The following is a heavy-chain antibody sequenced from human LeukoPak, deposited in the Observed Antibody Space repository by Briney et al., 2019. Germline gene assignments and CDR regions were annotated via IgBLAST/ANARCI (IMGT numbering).Heavy chain of an antibody. V-gene: IGHV3-21*01. CDR3: ARDAQYCSSTSCQGWFDP. J-gene: IGHJ5*02. CDR2: ISSSSSYI. Sequence: GGSLRLSCAASGFTFSSYSMNWVRQAPGKGLEWVSSISSSSSYIYYADSVKGRFTISRDNAKNSLYLQMNSLRAEDTAVYYCARDAQYCSSTSCQGWFDPWGQGTLVTVSS. CDR1: GFTFSSYS. D-gene: IGHD2-2*01.